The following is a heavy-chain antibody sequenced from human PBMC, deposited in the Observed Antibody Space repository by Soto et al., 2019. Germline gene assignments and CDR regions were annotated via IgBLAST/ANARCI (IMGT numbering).Heavy chain of an antibody. V-gene: IGHV4-4*07. J-gene: IGHJ4*02. CDR3: ATANDITPSE. CDR1: GGSISSYY. Sequence: PSETLSLTCSVSGGSISSYYWTWIRQPAGKGLEWIGRIHTSGSTNYNPSLKSRVTMSVDTSKKQFSLKVSSVTAADTAVYYCATANDITPSEWGQGTLVTVSS. CDR2: IHTSGST.